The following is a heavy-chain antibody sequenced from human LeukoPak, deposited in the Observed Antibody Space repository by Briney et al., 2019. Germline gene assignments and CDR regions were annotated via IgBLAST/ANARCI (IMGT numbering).Heavy chain of an antibody. Sequence: ASVKVSCKASGHTFTSYYIHCVRHAPGQGLEWMGVINPGDGSITYAQKLQGRVTLTRDTSTSTLFMELSSLKSEDTAVYYCARHHLAGTSPRAYLGQGTLVTVSS. CDR3: ARHHLAGTSPRAY. D-gene: IGHD6-19*01. V-gene: IGHV1-46*04. CDR1: GHTFTSYY. J-gene: IGHJ4*02. CDR2: INPGDGSI.